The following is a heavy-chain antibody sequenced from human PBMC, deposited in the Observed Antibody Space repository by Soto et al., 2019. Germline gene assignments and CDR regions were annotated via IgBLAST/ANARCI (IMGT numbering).Heavy chain of an antibody. CDR2: ISGSGGST. D-gene: IGHD4-17*01. CDR1: GFPFSSYA. Sequence: EVQLLESGGGLVQPGGSLRLSCAASGFPFSSYAMRWVRQSPGKGLEWVSAISGSGGSTYYADSVKGRFTISRDNSKNTLYLQMNSLRAEDTAVYYCAKDGSDYGDYVSAFDLWGQGTMVTVSS. J-gene: IGHJ3*01. V-gene: IGHV3-23*01. CDR3: AKDGSDYGDYVSAFDL.